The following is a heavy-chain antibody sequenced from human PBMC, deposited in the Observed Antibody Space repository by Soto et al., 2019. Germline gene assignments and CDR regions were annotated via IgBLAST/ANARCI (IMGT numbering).Heavy chain of an antibody. V-gene: IGHV1-2*04. CDR1: GYTFTGYY. Sequence: ASVKVSCKASGYTFTGYYMHWVREAPGQGLEWMGWINPNSGGTNYAQKFQGWVTMTRDTSISTAYMELSRLRSDDTAVYYCARGVKEQWLSDAFDIWGQGTMVTVSS. CDR3: ARGVKEQWLSDAFDI. D-gene: IGHD6-19*01. CDR2: INPNSGGT. J-gene: IGHJ3*02.